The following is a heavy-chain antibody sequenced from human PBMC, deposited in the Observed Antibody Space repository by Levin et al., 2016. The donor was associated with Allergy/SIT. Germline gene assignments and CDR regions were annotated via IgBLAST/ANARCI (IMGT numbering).Heavy chain of an antibody. D-gene: IGHD3-10*01. J-gene: IGHJ4*02. Sequence: WVRQAPGQGLEWMGWINPNSGGTNYAQKFQGRVTMTRDTSISTAYMELSRLRSDDTAVYYCARDMVRRVITPDYWGQGTLVTVSS. CDR3: ARDMVRRVITPDY. V-gene: IGHV1-2*02. CDR2: INPNSGGT.